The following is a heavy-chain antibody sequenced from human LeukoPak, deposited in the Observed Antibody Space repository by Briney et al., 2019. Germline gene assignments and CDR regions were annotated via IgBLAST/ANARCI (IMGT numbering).Heavy chain of an antibody. J-gene: IGHJ4*02. D-gene: IGHD5-18*01. CDR3: ARDRYSYGQYYFDY. CDR1: VGTFSTYA. Sequence: ASVKVSFKPSVGTFSTYAISWVRQAPGQGLEWMGRIIPIFGTANYAQKFQGRVTITTDESTSTAYMELSSLRSEDTAVYYCARDRYSYGQYYFDYWGQGTLVTVSS. V-gene: IGHV1-69*05. CDR2: IIPIFGTA.